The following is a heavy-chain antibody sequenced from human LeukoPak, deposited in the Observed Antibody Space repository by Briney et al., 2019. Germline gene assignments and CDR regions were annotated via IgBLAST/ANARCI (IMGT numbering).Heavy chain of an antibody. Sequence: GGSLRLSCAASAFTFSSYGMHWVRQAPGKGLEWVAVISYDGSNKYYADSVKGRFTISRDNSKNTLYLQMNSLRAEDTAVYYCAKVPLVRDYFDYWGQGTLVTVSS. D-gene: IGHD3-10*02. V-gene: IGHV3-30*18. CDR1: AFTFSSYG. CDR3: AKVPLVRDYFDY. J-gene: IGHJ4*02. CDR2: ISYDGSNK.